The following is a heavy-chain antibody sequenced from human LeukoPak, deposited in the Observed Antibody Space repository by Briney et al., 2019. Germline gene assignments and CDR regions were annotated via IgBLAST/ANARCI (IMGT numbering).Heavy chain of an antibody. Sequence: ASVKVSCKASGGTFSSYAISWVRQAPGQGLEWMGGIIPIFGTANYAQKFQGGVTITAGESTSTAYMELSSLRSEDTAVYYCASHYCGGDCYSSYYYYYGMDVWGQGTTVTVSS. CDR2: IIPIFGTA. J-gene: IGHJ6*02. D-gene: IGHD2-21*02. CDR1: GGTFSSYA. V-gene: IGHV1-69*13. CDR3: ASHYCGGDCYSSYYYYYGMDV.